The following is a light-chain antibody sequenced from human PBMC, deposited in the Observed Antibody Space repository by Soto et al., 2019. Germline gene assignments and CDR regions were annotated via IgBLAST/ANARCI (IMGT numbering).Light chain of an antibody. CDR3: QQYGSSPPRT. J-gene: IGKJ1*01. CDR1: QSVNRNY. CDR2: DAS. V-gene: IGKV3-20*01. Sequence: IVLTQSPGTLSLSPGERATLSCRASQSVNRNYLAWYQQKPGQAPRLLIYDASSRATGIPDRFSGSGSGTDFTLTISRLEPEDFAVYYCQQYGSSPPRTFGQGTKV.